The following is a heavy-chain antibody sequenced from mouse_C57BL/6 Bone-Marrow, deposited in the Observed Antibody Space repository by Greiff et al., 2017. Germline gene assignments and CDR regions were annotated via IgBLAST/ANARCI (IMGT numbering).Heavy chain of an antibody. J-gene: IGHJ2*01. V-gene: IGHV14-4*01. CDR1: GFNIKDDY. CDR3: TTRPNYFDY. Sequence: VQLQQSGAELVRPGASVKLSCTASGFNIKDDYMHWVKQRPEQGLEWIGWIDPENGDTESASKFQGKATITADTSSNTAYLQLSSLTSEDTAVYYCTTRPNYFDYWGQGTTLTVSS. CDR2: IDPENGDT.